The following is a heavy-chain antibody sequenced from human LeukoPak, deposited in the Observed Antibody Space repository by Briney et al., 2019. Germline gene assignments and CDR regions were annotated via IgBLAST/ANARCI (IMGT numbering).Heavy chain of an antibody. V-gene: IGHV4-4*07. J-gene: IGHJ4*02. CDR3: ARVRTGGSYYNFDHDYFDY. D-gene: IGHD3-10*01. CDR1: GGSISNYY. CDR2: IYTSGST. Sequence: SETLSLTCAVSGGSISNYYWSWIRQPAGKGLEWIGRIYTSGSTNYNPSLKSRVTMSIDTSNNQFSLKLSSVTAADTAVYYCARVRTGGSYYNFDHDYFDYWGQGTLVTVSS.